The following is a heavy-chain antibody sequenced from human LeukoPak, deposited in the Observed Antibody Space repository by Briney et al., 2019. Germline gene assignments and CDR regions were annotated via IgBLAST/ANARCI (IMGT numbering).Heavy chain of an antibody. J-gene: IGHJ3*02. V-gene: IGHV3-21*01. Sequence: GGSLRLSCAASGFTFSSYSMNWVRQAPGKGLEWVSSISSSSSYIYYADSVKGRFTISRDNAKNSLYLQMNSLRAEDTAVYYCARDVQWLVRTSRAFDIWGQGTMVTVSS. D-gene: IGHD6-19*01. CDR2: ISSSSSYI. CDR1: GFTFSSYS. CDR3: ARDVQWLVRTSRAFDI.